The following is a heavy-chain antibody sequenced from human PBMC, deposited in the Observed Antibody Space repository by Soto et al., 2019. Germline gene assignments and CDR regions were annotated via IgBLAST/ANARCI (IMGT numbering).Heavy chain of an antibody. D-gene: IGHD1-1*01. V-gene: IGHV3-53*02. CDR2: LYSGGGT. Sequence: EVQLVETGGGLIQPGGSLSLSCAASGFTVSSNYMSWVRQAPGKGLEWISVLYSGGGTYYADSVKGRFTISRDNSKNTLYLQMNSLRAEDTAVYYCAREGNYNSGDYWGQGTLVTVSS. J-gene: IGHJ4*02. CDR1: GFTVSSNY. CDR3: AREGNYNSGDY.